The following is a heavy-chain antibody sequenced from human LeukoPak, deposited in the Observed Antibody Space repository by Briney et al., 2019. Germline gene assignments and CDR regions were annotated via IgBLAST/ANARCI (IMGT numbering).Heavy chain of an antibody. CDR1: GYTFTSYG. D-gene: IGHD1-26*01. J-gene: IGHJ5*02. CDR3: AREGGSYYSGWFDP. CDR2: ISAYNGNT. Sequence: ASVKVSCKASGYTFTSYGISWVRQAPGQGLEWMGWISAYNGNTNYAQRLQGRVTMTTDTSTSTAYMELRSLRSDDTAVYYCAREGGSYYSGWFDPWGQGTLVTVSS. V-gene: IGHV1-18*01.